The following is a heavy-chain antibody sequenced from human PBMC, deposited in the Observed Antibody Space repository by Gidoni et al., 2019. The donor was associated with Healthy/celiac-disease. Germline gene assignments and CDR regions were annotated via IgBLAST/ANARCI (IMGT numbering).Heavy chain of an antibody. CDR2: ISYDGSNK. J-gene: IGHJ6*02. V-gene: IGHV3-30*18. D-gene: IGHD3-22*01. Sequence: QVQLVESGGGVVQPGRSLRLSCAASGFTFSSYGMHWVRQAPRKGLEWVAVISYDGSNKYYADSVKGRFTISRDNSKNTLYLQMNSLRAEDTAVYYCAKDVTFPRSFGQEWWLLPSWGYYGMDVWGQGTTVTVSS. CDR1: GFTFSSYG. CDR3: AKDVTFPRSFGQEWWLLPSWGYYGMDV.